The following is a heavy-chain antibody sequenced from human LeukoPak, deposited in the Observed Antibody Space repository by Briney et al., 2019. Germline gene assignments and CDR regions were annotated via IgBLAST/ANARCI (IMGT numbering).Heavy chain of an antibody. Sequence: PGGSLRLSCAASGFTVSSNYMSWVRQAPGKGLEWVSGITGSGGSTHYVDSVKGRFTISRDNSKNTLYLQMNSLRAEDTAVYYCAKAPTTLTTYYNYYGMDVWGQGTTVTVSS. CDR2: ITGSGGST. V-gene: IGHV3-23*01. D-gene: IGHD4/OR15-4a*01. J-gene: IGHJ6*02. CDR3: AKAPTTLTTYYNYYGMDV. CDR1: GFTVSSNY.